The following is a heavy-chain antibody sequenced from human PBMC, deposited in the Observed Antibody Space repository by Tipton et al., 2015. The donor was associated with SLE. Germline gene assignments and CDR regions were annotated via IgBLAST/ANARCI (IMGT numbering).Heavy chain of an antibody. CDR1: GGSISNYY. Sequence: TLSLTCTVSGGSISNYYWSWIRQPPGKGLEWIGYIFYSGSTNSNPSLKSRVTMSVDTFKNQFSLNLSSVTAADTAVYYCARFIAAAGILYWGQGTLVTVSS. J-gene: IGHJ4*02. V-gene: IGHV4-59*01. CDR3: ARFIAAAGILY. D-gene: IGHD6-13*01. CDR2: IFYSGST.